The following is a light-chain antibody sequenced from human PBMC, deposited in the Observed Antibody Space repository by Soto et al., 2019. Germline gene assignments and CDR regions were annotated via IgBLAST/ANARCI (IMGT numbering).Light chain of an antibody. CDR1: QSISRY. CDR3: QQSSITTYT. V-gene: IGKV1-39*01. J-gene: IGKJ2*01. Sequence: DIQMTQSPSSLSASVGDRVTITCRASQSISRYLNWYQQKPGKAPKLLIQGAYPLQSGAPSRFSGHGSGTNFTLTISSLQPEDSATYYCQQSSITTYTFGQGTKVDIX. CDR2: GAY.